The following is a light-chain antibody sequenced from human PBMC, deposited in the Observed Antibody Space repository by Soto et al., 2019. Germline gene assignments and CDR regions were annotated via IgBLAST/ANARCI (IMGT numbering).Light chain of an antibody. Sequence: DIPMTQSPSSVSASVGDRVTITWRASQGIGSWLAWYQQKPGKAPKLLIYGTVSLQSGVPSRFSGSGSGTDFTLTISSLQPEDFATYYCQQANSFPWTFGQGTKVEIK. J-gene: IGKJ1*01. CDR1: QGIGSW. CDR2: GTV. V-gene: IGKV1-12*01. CDR3: QQANSFPWT.